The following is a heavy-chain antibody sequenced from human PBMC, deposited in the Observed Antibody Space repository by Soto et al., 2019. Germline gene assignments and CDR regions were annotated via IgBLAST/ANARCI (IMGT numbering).Heavy chain of an antibody. V-gene: IGHV6-1*01. CDR3: ARGPAILNP. D-gene: IGHD3-3*01. Sequence: SQTLSLTCVISGDSVSSNNAAWNWIRQSPSRDLEWLGRTYYRSKWYSVSAVSVKGRVTIKPDTSKNQFSLQLDFVTPEDTAVYYCARGPAILNPWGQGTLVTVSS. CDR1: GDSVSSNNAA. J-gene: IGHJ5*02. CDR2: TYYRSKWYS.